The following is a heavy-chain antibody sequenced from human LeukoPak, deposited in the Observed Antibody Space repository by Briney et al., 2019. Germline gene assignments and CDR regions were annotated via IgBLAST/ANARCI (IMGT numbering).Heavy chain of an antibody. D-gene: IGHD6-13*01. CDR1: GFTFSSYG. J-gene: IGHJ4*02. CDR2: IRYDGSNK. CDR3: AKEAIYSSSWYSADY. V-gene: IGHV3-30*02. Sequence: PGGSLRLSCAASGFTFSSYGMHWVRQAPGKGLEWVAFIRYDGSNKYYADSVKGRFTISRDNSKNTLYLRMNSLRAEDTAVYYCAKEAIYSSSWYSADYWGQGTLVTVSS.